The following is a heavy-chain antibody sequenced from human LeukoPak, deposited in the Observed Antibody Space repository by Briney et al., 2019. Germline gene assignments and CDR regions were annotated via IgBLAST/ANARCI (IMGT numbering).Heavy chain of an antibody. CDR3: ARDTDYDILTGYYLAMVGHDY. J-gene: IGHJ4*02. V-gene: IGHV1-18*01. CDR1: GYTFTSYG. Sequence: ASVKVSCKASGYTFTSYGISWVRQAPGQGLEWMGWISAYNGNTNYAQKLQGRVTMTTGTSTSTAYMELRSLRSDDTAVYYCARDTDYDILTGYYLAMVGHDYWGQGTLVTVSS. CDR2: ISAYNGNT. D-gene: IGHD3-9*01.